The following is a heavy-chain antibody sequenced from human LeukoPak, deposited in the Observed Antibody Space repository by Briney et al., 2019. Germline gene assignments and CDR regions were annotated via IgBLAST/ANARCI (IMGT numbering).Heavy chain of an antibody. J-gene: IGHJ6*02. V-gene: IGHV4-59*08. CDR3: ARCAFDYGDDAVYYYYGMDV. CDR2: IYYSGST. CDR1: GGSISSYY. D-gene: IGHD4-17*01. Sequence: SETLSLTCTVSGGSISSYYWSWIRQPPGKGLEWIGYIYYSGSTNYNPSLKSRVTISVDTSENQFSLKLSSVTAADTAVYYCARCAFDYGDDAVYYYYGMDVWGQGTTVTVSS.